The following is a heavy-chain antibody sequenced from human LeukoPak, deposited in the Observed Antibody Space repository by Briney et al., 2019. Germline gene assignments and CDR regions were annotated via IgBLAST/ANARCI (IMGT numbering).Heavy chain of an antibody. CDR2: IYTSGST. V-gene: IGHV4-61*02. CDR1: GGSISSGDYY. CDR3: ARAPVPPLSSGWYPDWFDP. J-gene: IGHJ5*02. Sequence: SETLSLTCTVSGGSISSGDYYWSWIRQPAGKGLEWIGRIYTSGSTNYNPSLKSRVTISVDTSKNQFSLKLSSVTAADTAVYYCARAPVPPLSSGWYPDWFDPWGQGTLVTVSS. D-gene: IGHD6-19*01.